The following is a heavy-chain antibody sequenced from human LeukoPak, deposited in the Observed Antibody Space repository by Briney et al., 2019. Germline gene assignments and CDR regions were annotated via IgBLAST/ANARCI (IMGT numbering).Heavy chain of an antibody. D-gene: IGHD6-25*01. J-gene: IGHJ4*02. CDR2: ISAYNGNT. V-gene: IGHV1-18*01. CDR1: GYTFTSYG. Sequence: GASVKVFCKASGYTFTSYGISWVRQAPGQGLEWMGWISAYNGNTNYAQKLQGRVTMTTDTSTSTAYMELRSLRSDDTAVYYCARDSLYSSGLEFDYWGQGTLVTVSS. CDR3: ARDSLYSSGLEFDY.